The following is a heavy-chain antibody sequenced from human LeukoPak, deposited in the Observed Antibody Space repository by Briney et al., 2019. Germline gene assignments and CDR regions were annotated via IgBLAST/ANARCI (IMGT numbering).Heavy chain of an antibody. CDR3: ARRLANWFYP. CDR2: INHSGST. Sequence: SETLSLTCAVYGGSFSGYYWSWIRQPPGKGLEWIGEINHSGSTNYNPSLKSRVTISVDTSKNQFSLKLSSVTAADTAVYYCARRLANWFYPWGQGTLVTVSS. V-gene: IGHV4-34*01. CDR1: GGSFSGYY. J-gene: IGHJ5*02.